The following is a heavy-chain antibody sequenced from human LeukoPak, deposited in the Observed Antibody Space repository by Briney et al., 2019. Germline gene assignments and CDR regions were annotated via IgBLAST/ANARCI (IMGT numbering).Heavy chain of an antibody. V-gene: IGHV3-23*01. CDR3: AKRRRPSGGAYDM. Sequence: GGSLRLSCAASGFTVSDNYMSWVRQAPGRGLEWVSDISVSDGSAFYADSVKGRFTISRDNSKDTRYLQMNSLRAEDTALYYCAKRRRPSGGAYDMWGQGTMVTVSS. J-gene: IGHJ3*02. CDR2: ISVSDGSA. D-gene: IGHD2-15*01. CDR1: GFTVSDNY.